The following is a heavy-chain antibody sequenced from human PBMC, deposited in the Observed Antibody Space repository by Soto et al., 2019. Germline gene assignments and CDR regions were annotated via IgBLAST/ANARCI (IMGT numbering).Heavy chain of an antibody. Sequence: QITLKESGPTLVKPTQTLTLTCTFSGFSLSTSGVGVGWSRQPPGQALEWLAIIYWDADERYSPSLKSRLTITKDTSKNTVVLTMTNSDPVDTATYYCAHLVAGNCDYWGQGSLVNVSS. J-gene: IGHJ4*02. V-gene: IGHV2-5*02. CDR2: IYWDADE. CDR1: GFSLSTSGVG. CDR3: AHLVAGNCDY.